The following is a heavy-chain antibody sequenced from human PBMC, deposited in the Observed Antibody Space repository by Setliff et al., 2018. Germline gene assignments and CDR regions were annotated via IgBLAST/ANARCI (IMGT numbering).Heavy chain of an antibody. CDR1: GYSISSGYI. Sequence: SETLSLTCTVSGYSISSGYICGWIRQPPGKGLEWVGNIGHTGSINYNPSLKSRLTISRDTTKNQVSLKLNSVTATDTAVYYCAREQWLDPPGYYYMDVWAKGTTVTVSS. D-gene: IGHD6-19*01. CDR3: AREQWLDPPGYYYMDV. V-gene: IGHV4-38-2*02. J-gene: IGHJ6*03. CDR2: IGHTGSI.